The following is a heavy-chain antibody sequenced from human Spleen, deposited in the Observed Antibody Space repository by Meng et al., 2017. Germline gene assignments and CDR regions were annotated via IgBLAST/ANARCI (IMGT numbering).Heavy chain of an antibody. CDR1: GYTFTSSG. CDR2: ISTSNGAS. Sequence: QVQLVQSGAEVKKPGASLKVSCKTSGYTFTSSGISWVRQAPGQGLEWMGWISTSNGASNYAQKLQGRLTLTTDTSTTTGYMELTSLTSDDTAVFYCARGTPGRRYADYWGQGTLVTVSS. V-gene: IGHV1-18*01. J-gene: IGHJ4*02. CDR3: ARGTPGRRYADY. D-gene: IGHD3-10*01.